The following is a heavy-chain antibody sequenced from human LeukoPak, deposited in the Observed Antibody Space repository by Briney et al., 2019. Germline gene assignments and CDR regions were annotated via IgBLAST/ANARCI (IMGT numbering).Heavy chain of an antibody. CDR1: GDSISSSSYY. CDR2: IYYSGST. CDR3: ARHESDYDILTGPPYD. J-gene: IGHJ4*02. Sequence: SETLSLTCTVSGDSISSSSYYWGWIRQPPGKGLEWIGRIYYSGSTYYNPSLKSRVTISVDTSKNQFSLKLSSVPAADTAVYFCARHESDYDILTGPPYDWGQGTLVTVSS. V-gene: IGHV4-39*01. D-gene: IGHD3-9*01.